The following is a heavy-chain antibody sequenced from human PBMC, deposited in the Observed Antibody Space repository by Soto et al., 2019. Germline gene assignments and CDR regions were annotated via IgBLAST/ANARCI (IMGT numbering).Heavy chain of an antibody. J-gene: IGHJ5*02. CDR3: ARAVTAIPSRFDP. CDR2: ISSSGSYT. D-gene: IGHD2-21*02. V-gene: IGHV3-11*05. CDR1: GFTFSDYY. Sequence: QVQLVESGGGLVKPGGSLRLSCAASGFTFSDYYMNWIRQAPGKGLEWVSYISSSGSYTKYADSVKGRFTISRDNAENSLYLHMNSLRAEDTAVYYGARAVTAIPSRFDPWGQGTLVTVSS.